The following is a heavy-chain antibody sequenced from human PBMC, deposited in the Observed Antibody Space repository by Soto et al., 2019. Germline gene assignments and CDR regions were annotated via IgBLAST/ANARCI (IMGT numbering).Heavy chain of an antibody. V-gene: IGHV4-30-4*01. Sequence: SETLSLTCTVSGGSISSGDYYWSWIRQPPGKGLEWIGYIYYSGSTYYNPSLKSRVTISVDTSKNQFSLKLSSVTAADTAVYYCASTDRYYYDSSGYLNWFDPWGQGTQVTVSS. CDR2: IYYSGST. D-gene: IGHD3-22*01. CDR1: GGSISSGDYY. J-gene: IGHJ5*02. CDR3: ASTDRYYYDSSGYLNWFDP.